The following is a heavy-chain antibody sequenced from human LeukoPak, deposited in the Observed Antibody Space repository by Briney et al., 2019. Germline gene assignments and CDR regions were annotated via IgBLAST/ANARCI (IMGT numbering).Heavy chain of an antibody. V-gene: IGHV4-59*08. D-gene: IGHD4-23*01. CDR3: ARGYGGNYWFDP. CDR2: IYYSGST. Sequence: PSETLSLTCTVSGGSISNYYWSWIRQPPGKGLEWIGYIYYSGSTNYNPSLKSRVTISVDTSKDQFSLKLSSVTAADTAVYYCARGYGGNYWFDPWGQGTLVTVSS. CDR1: GGSISNYY. J-gene: IGHJ5*02.